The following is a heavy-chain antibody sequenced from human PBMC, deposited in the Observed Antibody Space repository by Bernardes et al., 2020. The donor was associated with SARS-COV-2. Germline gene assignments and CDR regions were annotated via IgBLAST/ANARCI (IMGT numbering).Heavy chain of an antibody. CDR3: ARATETAYSYGPFDY. D-gene: IGHD3-10*01. CDR1: GFTFSDSY. CDR2: ISHGTGLI. V-gene: IGHV3-11*01. J-gene: IGHJ4*02. Sequence: SLRLSCAASGFTFSDSYMTWTRQPPGKGLEWISSISHGTGLIYYADSVKGRFSISKDNAKNSLFLLMDSLRADDTAMYYCARATETAYSYGPFDYWGQGILVTVAS.